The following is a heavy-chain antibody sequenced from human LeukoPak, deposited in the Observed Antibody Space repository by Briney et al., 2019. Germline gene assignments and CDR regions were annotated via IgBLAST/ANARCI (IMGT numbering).Heavy chain of an antibody. CDR3: ARDHCSGGSCYNGMDV. D-gene: IGHD2-15*01. Sequence: PVKVSCKASGGTFSSYAISWVRQAPGQGLEWMGGIIPIFGTANYAQKFQGRVTITADESTSTAYMELSSLRSEDTAVYYCARDHCSGGSCYNGMDVWGQGTTVTVSS. CDR2: IIPIFGTA. CDR1: GGTFSSYA. J-gene: IGHJ6*02. V-gene: IGHV1-69*01.